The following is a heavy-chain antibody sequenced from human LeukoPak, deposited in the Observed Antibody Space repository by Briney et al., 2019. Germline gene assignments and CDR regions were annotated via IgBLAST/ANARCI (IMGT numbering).Heavy chain of an antibody. CDR3: AKDSSDYDYVWGSLDY. J-gene: IGHJ4*02. CDR1: GFTFDDYA. D-gene: IGHD3-16*01. V-gene: IGHV3-9*01. CDR2: ISWNSGSI. Sequence: GGSLRLSCAASGFTFDDYAMHWVRQAPGKGLEWVSGISWNSGSIGYADSVKGRFTISRDNAKNSLYLQMNSLRAEDTALYYCAKDSSDYDYVWGSLDYWGQGTLVTVSS.